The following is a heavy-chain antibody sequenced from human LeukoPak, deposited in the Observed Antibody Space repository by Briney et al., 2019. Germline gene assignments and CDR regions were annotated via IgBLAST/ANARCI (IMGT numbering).Heavy chain of an antibody. J-gene: IGHJ4*02. V-gene: IGHV3-23*01. CDR3: AKDISGSWSIDY. Sequence: PGGSLRLSCAASGFTFSTFAMIWVRQPPGKGLEWVLSIFPSGGEIHYADSVRGRFTISRDNSKNTLYLQMNSLRAEDTAVYYCAKDISGSWSIDYWGQGTLVTVSS. D-gene: IGHD6-13*01. CDR1: GFTFSTFA. CDR2: IFPSGGEI.